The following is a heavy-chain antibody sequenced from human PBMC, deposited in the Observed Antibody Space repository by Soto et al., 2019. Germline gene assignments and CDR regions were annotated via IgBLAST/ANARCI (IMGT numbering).Heavy chain of an antibody. CDR2: ISSSSSYI. J-gene: IGHJ6*02. CDR3: ARVVPAAISLGMDV. V-gene: IGHV3-21*01. CDR1: GFTFSSYS. D-gene: IGHD2-2*02. Sequence: EVQLVKSGGGLVKPGGSLRLSCAASGFTFSSYSMNWVRQAPGKGLEWVSSISSSSSYIYYADSVKGRFTISRDNAKNSLYLQMNSLRAEDTAVYYCARVVPAAISLGMDVWGQGTTVTVSS.